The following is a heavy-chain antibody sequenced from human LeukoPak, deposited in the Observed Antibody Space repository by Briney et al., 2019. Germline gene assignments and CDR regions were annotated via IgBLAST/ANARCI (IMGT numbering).Heavy chain of an antibody. V-gene: IGHV3-64*01. D-gene: IGHD6-19*01. CDR1: GFTFSSYA. Sequence: PGGSLRLSCAASGFTFSSYAMHWVRQAPGKGLEYVLAISSNGGSTYYANSVKGRFTISRDNSKSTLYLQMGSLRAEDMAVYYCAREVGYSSGWSSGEYNWFDPWGQGTLVTVSS. CDR2: ISSNGGST. J-gene: IGHJ5*02. CDR3: AREVGYSSGWSSGEYNWFDP.